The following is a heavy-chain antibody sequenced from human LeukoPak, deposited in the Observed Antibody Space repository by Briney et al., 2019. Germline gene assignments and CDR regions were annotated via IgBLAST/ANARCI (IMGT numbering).Heavy chain of an antibody. Sequence: PGGSLRLSCAASGFTFINAWMNWVRQAPGKGLEWVGRIKSKTDGGTTDYAAPVKGRFTISRDDSKNTLYLQMNSLKTEDTAVYYCTTDLGCSGGSCYSFWGQGTLVTVSS. D-gene: IGHD2-15*01. CDR1: GFTFINAW. V-gene: IGHV3-15*05. J-gene: IGHJ4*02. CDR2: IKSKTDGGTT. CDR3: TTDLGCSGGSCYSF.